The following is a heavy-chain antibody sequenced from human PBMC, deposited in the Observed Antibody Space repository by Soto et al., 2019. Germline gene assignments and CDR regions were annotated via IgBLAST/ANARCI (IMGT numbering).Heavy chain of an antibody. CDR3: AREGPNYGSGTNYYYYYYMDV. Sequence: SETLSLTCTVSGGSISSYYWSWIRQPPGKGLEWIGYIYYSGSTNYNPSLKSRVTISVDTSKNQFSLKLSSVTAADTAVYYCAREGPNYGSGTNYYYYYYMDVWGKGTTVTVSS. CDR1: GGSISSYY. CDR2: IYYSGST. V-gene: IGHV4-59*01. J-gene: IGHJ6*03. D-gene: IGHD3-10*01.